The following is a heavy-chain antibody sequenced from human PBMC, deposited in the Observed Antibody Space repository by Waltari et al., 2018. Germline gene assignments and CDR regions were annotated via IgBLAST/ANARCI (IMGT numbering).Heavy chain of an antibody. CDR2: IIPILGIA. V-gene: IGHV1-69*02. Sequence: QVQLVQSGAEVKKPGSSVKVSFQASGGTFSSYTIRWMRQAPGQGLEWMGRIIPILGIANYAQKFQGRVTITADKSTSTAYMELSSLRPEDTAVYYCARGYTAMVGNYWGQGTLVTVSS. CDR3: ARGYTAMVGNY. D-gene: IGHD5-18*01. CDR1: GGTFSSYT. J-gene: IGHJ4*02.